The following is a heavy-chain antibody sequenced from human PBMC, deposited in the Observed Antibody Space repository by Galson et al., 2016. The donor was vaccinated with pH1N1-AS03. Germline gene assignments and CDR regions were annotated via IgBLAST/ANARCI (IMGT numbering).Heavy chain of an antibody. CDR2: INPSGGYT. V-gene: IGHV1-46*01. J-gene: IGHJ5*02. CDR3: ARDLGDVKPGRKDYFDP. CDR1: GYTFTMYY. Sequence: SVKVSCKASGYTFTMYYMHWVRQVPGQGLEWMGMINPSGGYTSHAQKFQGRVTMTRDTSTNTIYMELSSLRSEDTAVYYCARDLGDVKPGRKDYFDPWGQGNLVTVSS. D-gene: IGHD1-26*01.